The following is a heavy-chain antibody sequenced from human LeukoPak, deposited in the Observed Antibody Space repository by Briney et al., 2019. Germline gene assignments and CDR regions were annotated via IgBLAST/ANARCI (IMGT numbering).Heavy chain of an antibody. CDR2: IYPGVFDT. J-gene: IGHJ3*02. CDR3: ARYGRSGTYSHGFDM. D-gene: IGHD3-10*01. V-gene: IGHV5-51*01. Sequence: GEPLKISCQGSEDTFSSHLIGGVRQMPGKGLEWMGVIYPGVFDTSYSPSFEGRATISVDRSINTAYLQWSSLKASDTAMYYCARYGRSGTYSHGFDMWGQGTMVTVSS. CDR1: EDTFSSHL.